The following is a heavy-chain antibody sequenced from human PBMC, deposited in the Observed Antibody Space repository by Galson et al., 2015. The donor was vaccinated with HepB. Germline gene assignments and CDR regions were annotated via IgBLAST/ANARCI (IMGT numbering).Heavy chain of an antibody. CDR1: GFNFSQYV. J-gene: IGHJ4*02. V-gene: IGHV3-33*01. CDR2: R. D-gene: IGHD6-13*01. CDR3: ARSPTAAAFFDF. Sequence: SLRLSCAVSGFNFSQYVMHWVRQAPDKELQCVPFRDSVKGRFTISRDISKNTLYLQISSLRDEDTATYYCARSPTAAAFFDFWGQGTLLTVSS.